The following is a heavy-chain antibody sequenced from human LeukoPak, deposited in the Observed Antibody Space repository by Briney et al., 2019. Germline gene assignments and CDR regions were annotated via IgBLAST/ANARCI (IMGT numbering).Heavy chain of an antibody. Sequence: PSETLSLTCTVSGGSISGYDLSWIRQSPGEGLEWIGYIYDSGSTNYNPSLRSRVVMSVDTSKTQVSLKVRSVTAADTAVYYCARGWDTGYGYYGMDVWGQGTTVTVSS. CDR2: IYDSGST. CDR1: GGSISGYD. D-gene: IGHD5-18*01. CDR3: ARGWDTGYGYYGMDV. J-gene: IGHJ6*02. V-gene: IGHV4-59*01.